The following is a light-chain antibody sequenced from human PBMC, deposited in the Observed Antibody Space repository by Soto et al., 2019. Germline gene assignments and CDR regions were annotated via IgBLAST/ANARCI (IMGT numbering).Light chain of an antibody. CDR3: QQYGSSRPWT. Sequence: EIVLTQSPGTLSLSPGEGATLSCRASPSVSSSYLAWYQQKPGQAPRLLIYGAFRRATGIPDRFSGSGSGTDCTLTISRLEPEDFAVYYCQQYGSSRPWTFGQGTKVEIK. J-gene: IGKJ1*01. CDR2: GAF. CDR1: PSVSSSY. V-gene: IGKV3-20*01.